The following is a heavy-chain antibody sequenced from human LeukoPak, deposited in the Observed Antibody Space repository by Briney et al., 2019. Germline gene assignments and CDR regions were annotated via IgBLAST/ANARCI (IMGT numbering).Heavy chain of an antibody. CDR3: ARDLWEGSSWYQPIDY. J-gene: IGHJ4*02. CDR2: ISYDGSNK. D-gene: IGHD6-13*01. V-gene: IGHV3-30-3*01. CDR1: GFTFSSYA. Sequence: GGSLRLSCAASGFTFSSYAMHWVRQAPGKGLEWVAVISYDGSNKYYADSVKGRFTISRDNSKNTLYLPMNSLRAEDTAVYYCARDLWEGSSWYQPIDYWGQGTLVTVSS.